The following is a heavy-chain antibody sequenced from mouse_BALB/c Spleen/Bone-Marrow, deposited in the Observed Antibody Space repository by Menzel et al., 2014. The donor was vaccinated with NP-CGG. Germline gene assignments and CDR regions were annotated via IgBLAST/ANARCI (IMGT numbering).Heavy chain of an antibody. J-gene: IGHJ2*01. D-gene: IGHD2-4*01. CDR1: GFSFNSYG. Sequence: VQLQQSGGGLVKSGGSLKLSCAASGFSFNSYGMSWVRQTPEKRLEWVATISGGGSYTFYPDSVKGRFTISRDNAKNTLNLQMTSLKSEDTAMYYCARRRDYDYFDYWGQGTTLTVSS. CDR3: ARRRDYDYFDY. V-gene: IGHV5-6*01. CDR2: ISGGGSYT.